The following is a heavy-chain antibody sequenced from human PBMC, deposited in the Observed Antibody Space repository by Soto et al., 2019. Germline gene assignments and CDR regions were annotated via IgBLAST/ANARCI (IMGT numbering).Heavy chain of an antibody. CDR1: GDSISSNSAA. V-gene: IGHV6-1*01. D-gene: IGHD6-13*01. CDR3: AREPAAGRGMDV. CDR2: TYYRSAWYN. Sequence: PSQTLSLTCAISGDSISSNSAAWNWIRQSPSRGLECLGRTYYRSAWYNDYAESVKSRITINPDTSKNQFSLQLSSVTPEDTAVYYCAREPAAGRGMDVWGQGTTVTVSS. J-gene: IGHJ6*02.